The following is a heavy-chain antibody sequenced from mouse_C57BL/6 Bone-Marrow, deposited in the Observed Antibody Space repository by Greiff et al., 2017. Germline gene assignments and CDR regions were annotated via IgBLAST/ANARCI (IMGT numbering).Heavy chain of an antibody. D-gene: IGHD2-1*01. CDR2: INPYNGGT. Sequence: EVQLQESGPVLVKPGASVKMSCKASGYTFTDYYMNWVKQSHGKSLEWIGVINPYNGGTSYNQTFKGKATLTVDKSSSTAYMELNSLTSEDSAVYYCARGDGNYVSPWFAYWGQGTLVTVSA. V-gene: IGHV1-19*01. CDR3: ARGDGNYVSPWFAY. J-gene: IGHJ3*01. CDR1: GYTFTDYY.